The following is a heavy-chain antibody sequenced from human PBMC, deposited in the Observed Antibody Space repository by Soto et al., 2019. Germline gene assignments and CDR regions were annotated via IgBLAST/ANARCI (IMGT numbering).Heavy chain of an antibody. V-gene: IGHV1-46*01. J-gene: IGHJ4*02. CDR1: GYTFSSFY. CDR2: ITPNGDST. Sequence: QVQLVQSGAEVKEPGASARLSCTASGYTFSSFYMHWVRQAPGQGLEWMGIITPNGDSTTYAQKFQGRLTMTRDTSTSTLYMELVSLRSEDTAVYYCARITATGVKGLGYWGQGTLVTVSS. D-gene: IGHD6-13*01. CDR3: ARITATGVKGLGY.